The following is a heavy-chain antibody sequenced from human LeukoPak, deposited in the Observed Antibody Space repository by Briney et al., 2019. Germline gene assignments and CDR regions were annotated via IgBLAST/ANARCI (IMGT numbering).Heavy chain of an antibody. Sequence: PGGSLRLSCAASGFTFSSYAMSWVRQAPGKGLEWVSAISGSGGSTYYADSVKGRFTISRDNSKNTLYLQMNSLRAEDTAVYYCAKDWVGSQGIAVDYFDYWGQGTLVTVSS. CDR2: ISGSGGST. V-gene: IGHV3-23*01. CDR1: GFTFSSYA. D-gene: IGHD6-19*01. CDR3: AKDWVGSQGIAVDYFDY. J-gene: IGHJ4*02.